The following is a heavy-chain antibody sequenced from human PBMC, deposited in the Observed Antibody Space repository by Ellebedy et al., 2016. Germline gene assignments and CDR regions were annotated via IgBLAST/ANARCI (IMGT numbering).Heavy chain of an antibody. V-gene: IGHV1-24*01. J-gene: IGHJ3*02. D-gene: IGHD3-22*01. CDR1: GYTFTGYY. Sequence: ASVKVSCXASGYTFTGYYMHWVRQTPGKGLEWMGGFDPEDGETIYAQKFQGRVTMTEDTSTDTAYMELSSLRSEDTAVYYCATPLGVVVITSAFDIWGQGTMVTVSS. CDR2: FDPEDGET. CDR3: ATPLGVVVITSAFDI.